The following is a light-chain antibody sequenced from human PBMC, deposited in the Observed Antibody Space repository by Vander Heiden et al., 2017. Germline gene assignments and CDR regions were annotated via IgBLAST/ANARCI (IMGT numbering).Light chain of an antibody. V-gene: IGKV2-30*01. CDR1: QSLVYSDGNTY. J-gene: IGKJ4*01. CDR2: KVS. Sequence: DVVMTQSPLSLPVTLGQPASISCRSSQSLVYSDGNTYLNWFQQRPGQSPRRLIYKVSNRDSGVPDRFSGSGSGTDFTLKISRVEAEDVGVYYCMRGTHWPPFGGGTKVEIK. CDR3: MRGTHWPP.